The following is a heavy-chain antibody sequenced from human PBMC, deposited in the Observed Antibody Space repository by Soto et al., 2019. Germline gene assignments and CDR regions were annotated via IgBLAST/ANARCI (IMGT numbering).Heavy chain of an antibody. V-gene: IGHV3-21*01. J-gene: IGHJ4*02. CDR3: ARADGPLTRIAVAGNYYFDY. D-gene: IGHD6-19*01. Sequence: VQVVESGGGVVQPGRSLRLSCAASGFTFSTYAMHWVRQAPGKGLEWVSSISSSSSYIYYADSVKGRFTISRDNAKNSLYLQMNSLRAEDTAVYYCARADGPLTRIAVAGNYYFDYWGQGTLVTVSS. CDR1: GFTFSTYA. CDR2: ISSSSSYI.